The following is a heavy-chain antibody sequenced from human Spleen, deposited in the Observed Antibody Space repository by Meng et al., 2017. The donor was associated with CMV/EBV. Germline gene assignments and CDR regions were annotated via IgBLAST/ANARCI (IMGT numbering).Heavy chain of an antibody. CDR1: GYTFNDYG. Sequence: ASVKVSCKASGYTFNDYGISWVRLAPGQGLEWMGWINPNSGGTNYAQKFQGRVTMTRDTSISTAYMELSRLRSDDTAVYYCARGSIVVVPAASYGMDVWGQGTTVTVSS. V-gene: IGHV1-2*02. J-gene: IGHJ6*02. CDR2: INPNSGGT. CDR3: ARGSIVVVPAASYGMDV. D-gene: IGHD2-2*01.